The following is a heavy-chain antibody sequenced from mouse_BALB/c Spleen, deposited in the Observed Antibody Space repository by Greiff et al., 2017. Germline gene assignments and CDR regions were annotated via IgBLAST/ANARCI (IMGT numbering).Heavy chain of an antibody. Sequence: EVKLMESGGGLVKPGGSLKLSCAASGFTFSSYAMSWVRQTPEKRLEWVASISSGGSTYYPDSVKGRFTISRDNARNILYLQMSSLRSEDTAMYYCARGLTTVVATEAMDYWGQGTSVTVSS. J-gene: IGHJ4*01. V-gene: IGHV5-6-5*01. CDR2: ISSGGST. CDR1: GFTFSSYA. CDR3: ARGLTTVVATEAMDY. D-gene: IGHD1-1*01.